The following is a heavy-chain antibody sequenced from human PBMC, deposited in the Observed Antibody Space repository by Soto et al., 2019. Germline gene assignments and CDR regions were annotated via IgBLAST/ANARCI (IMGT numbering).Heavy chain of an antibody. CDR1: GFTVDDYT. V-gene: IGHV3-43*01. CDR3: ATDINSSGWFDAFDI. Sequence: GGSLRLSWAASGFTVDDYTMHWVRQAPGKGREWVSLISWDGCSTYYAASVKGRFTISRDNSKNSLSLQMNSLRTADTALYYCATDINSSGWFDAFDIWGQGTMVTVSS. D-gene: IGHD6-19*01. J-gene: IGHJ3*02. CDR2: ISWDGCST.